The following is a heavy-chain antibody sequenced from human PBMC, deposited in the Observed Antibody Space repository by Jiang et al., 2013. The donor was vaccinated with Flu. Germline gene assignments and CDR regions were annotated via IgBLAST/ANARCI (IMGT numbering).Heavy chain of an antibody. CDR3: VRDYCSGGRCYVGY. D-gene: IGHD2-15*01. CDR1: GYTFTTYA. Sequence: GSVKVSCKASGYTFTTYAMHWVRQAPGQGLEWLGWINVNKGDTKYSQSLQARLTITRDTSASTAYMELSSLRSEDTAVYYCVRDYCSGGRCYVGYWGQGTLVTVSS. CDR2: INVNKGDT. J-gene: IGHJ4*02. V-gene: IGHV1-3*01.